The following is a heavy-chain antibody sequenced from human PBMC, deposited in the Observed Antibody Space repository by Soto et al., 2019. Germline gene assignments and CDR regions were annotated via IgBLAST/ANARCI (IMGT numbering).Heavy chain of an antibody. CDR3: ARAYTGRLPRRADYYYAMDV. Sequence: GGSLRLSCATSGFTFSNFDMHWVRQAPGKGLEWVSAIGAARDPYYLGSVKGRFTISRENAKNSVYLQMNDLRAGDSAVYYCARAYTGRLPRRADYYYAMDVWGQGTTVTVSS. CDR1: GFTFSNFD. CDR2: IGAARDP. J-gene: IGHJ6*02. V-gene: IGHV3-13*05. D-gene: IGHD2-2*02.